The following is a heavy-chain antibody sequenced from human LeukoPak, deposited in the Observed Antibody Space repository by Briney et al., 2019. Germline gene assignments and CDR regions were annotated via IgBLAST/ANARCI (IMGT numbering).Heavy chain of an antibody. CDR3: ARHQWHYYFYMGV. J-gene: IGHJ6*03. V-gene: IGHV4-39*01. D-gene: IGHD6-19*01. CDR1: GGSISSSSYY. CDR2: IYYSGDT. Sequence: SETLSLTCTVSGGSISSSSYYGGWIRQPPGKGLEWIGSIYYSGDTYYNPSLKSRRVTISVDTSKNQFSLRLSSVTAADTAVYNCARHQWHYYFYMGVWGKGSTVTVSS.